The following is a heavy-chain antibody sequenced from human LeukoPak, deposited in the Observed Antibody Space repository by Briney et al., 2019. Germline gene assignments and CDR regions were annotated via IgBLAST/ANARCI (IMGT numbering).Heavy chain of an antibody. J-gene: IGHJ5*02. CDR3: ARLTYGDYEWRWFDP. V-gene: IGHV4-34*01. Sequence: SETLSLTCAVYGGSFTGYYWSWIRQPPGKGLEWIGYIYHSGSTYYNPSLKSRVTISVDRSKNQFSLKLSSVTAADTAVYYCARLTYGDYEWRWFDPWGQGTLVTVSS. CDR2: IYHSGST. CDR1: GGSFTGYY. D-gene: IGHD4-17*01.